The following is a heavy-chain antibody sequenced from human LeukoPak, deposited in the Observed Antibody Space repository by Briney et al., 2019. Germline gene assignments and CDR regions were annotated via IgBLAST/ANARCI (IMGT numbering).Heavy chain of an antibody. V-gene: IGHV3-43*02. CDR2: ISGDGGST. CDR1: GFTFDVYS. J-gene: IGHJ4*02. CDR3: AKDIGY. Sequence: GGSVRLFCAASGFTFDVYSMHWVRHAPGKGRECVSLISGDGGSTYYADSVTGRFTISRDNSKNSLYLQMNSLRTEDTALYYCAKDIGYWGQGTLVTVSS.